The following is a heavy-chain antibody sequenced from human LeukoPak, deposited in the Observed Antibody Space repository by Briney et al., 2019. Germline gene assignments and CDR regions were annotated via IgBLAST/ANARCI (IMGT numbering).Heavy chain of an antibody. D-gene: IGHD2-2*01. CDR2: IYTSGST. Sequence: PSQTLSLTCTVSGGSISSGSYYWSWIRQPAGKGLEWIGRIYTSGSTNYNPSLKSRVTISVDTSKNQFSLKLSSVTAADTAVYYCARDLGVVARFDPWGQGTLVTVSS. V-gene: IGHV4-61*02. CDR1: GGSISSGSYY. CDR3: ARDLGVVARFDP. J-gene: IGHJ5*02.